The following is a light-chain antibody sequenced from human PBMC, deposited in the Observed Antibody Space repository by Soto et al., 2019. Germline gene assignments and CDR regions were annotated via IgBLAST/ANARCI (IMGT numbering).Light chain of an antibody. CDR2: GAS. CDR3: QQYGISPTYT. J-gene: IGKJ2*01. V-gene: IGKV3-20*01. Sequence: EIVLTQSPGALSLSPGEGATLSCRASQSLSSSYVAWYQQKVGQPPRLLIYGASNRATGIPDRFSGSRSGTEFTLTISRLEPEDFAVYYCQQYGISPTYTFAQGTKLE. CDR1: QSLSSSY.